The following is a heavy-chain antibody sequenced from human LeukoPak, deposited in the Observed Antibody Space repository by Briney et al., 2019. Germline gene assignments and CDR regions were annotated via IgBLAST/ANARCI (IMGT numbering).Heavy chain of an antibody. J-gene: IGHJ3*01. CDR2: INREGSEK. V-gene: IGHV3-7*01. Sequence: QPGGSLRLSCAASGFPFSNYWMIWVRQAPGKGLEWVANINREGSEKHYADSVNGRFTISRDNAKNSMFLQMNSLRVDDTAMYYCVRDSGAYSSVYYDAFDFWGQGTVVTVSS. CDR3: VRDSGAYSSVYYDAFDF. D-gene: IGHD5/OR15-5a*01. CDR1: GFPFSNYW.